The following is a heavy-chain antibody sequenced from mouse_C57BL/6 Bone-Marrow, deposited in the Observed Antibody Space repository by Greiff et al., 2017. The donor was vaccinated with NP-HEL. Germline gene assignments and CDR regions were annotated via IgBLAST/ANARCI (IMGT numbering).Heavy chain of an antibody. J-gene: IGHJ4*01. CDR2: INPSSGYT. CDR3: ARSLYYYGSKDAMDY. Sequence: QVQLQQSGAELAKPGASVKLSCKASGYTFTSYWMHWVKQRPGQGLEWIGYINPSSGYTKYKQKFKDKATLTADKASSTAYMQLSSLTYEDSAVYYCARSLYYYGSKDAMDYWGQGTSVTVSS. V-gene: IGHV1-7*01. D-gene: IGHD1-1*01. CDR1: GYTFTSYW.